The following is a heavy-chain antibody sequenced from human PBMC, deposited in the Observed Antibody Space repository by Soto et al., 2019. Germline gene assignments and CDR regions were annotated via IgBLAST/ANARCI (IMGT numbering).Heavy chain of an antibody. V-gene: IGHV3-23*01. D-gene: IGHD3-16*01. Sequence: EVQLLESGGGLVQPGGSLRLSCAASGFTFSRYVMSWVRHAPGKGLEWGSGISGSSANTYYADSLKGRFTISRDNSKNTLYLQMDSLRAEDTAVYFCAQMGPYWYFELWGRGTLVTVSS. CDR2: ISGSSANT. CDR1: GFTFSRYV. CDR3: AQMGPYWYFEL. J-gene: IGHJ2*01.